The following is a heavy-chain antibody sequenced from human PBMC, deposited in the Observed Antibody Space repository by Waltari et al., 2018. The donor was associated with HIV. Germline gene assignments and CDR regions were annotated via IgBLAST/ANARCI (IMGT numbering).Heavy chain of an antibody. V-gene: IGHV3-15*01. J-gene: IGHJ4*02. D-gene: IGHD3-22*01. Sequence: EVQLVESGGGLVKPGGSLRLSCAASGVSFSDVWLNWVRQAPGQGLEGVGKIKSKTEGWTTDYAAPVKCRFTISRDDSKNMLFLEMNSLNTDDTASYYCTVGKSSGYYWGQGTLVTVSS. CDR2: IKSKTEGWTT. CDR3: TVGKSSGYY. CDR1: GVSFSDVW.